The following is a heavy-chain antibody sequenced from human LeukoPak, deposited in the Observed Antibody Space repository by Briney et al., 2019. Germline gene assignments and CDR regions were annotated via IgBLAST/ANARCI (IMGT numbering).Heavy chain of an antibody. CDR2: INPNSGGT. J-gene: IGHJ4*02. D-gene: IGHD2-2*01. CDR1: GYTFTVYY. Sequence: GASVTVSCTASGYTFTVYYMHWVRQAPGQGLEWMGRINPNSGGTNYAQKFQGRVTMTRDTSISTAYMELSRLRSDDTAVYYCARDSYCSSTSCYPGGYWGQGTLVTVSS. V-gene: IGHV1-2*06. CDR3: ARDSYCSSTSCYPGGY.